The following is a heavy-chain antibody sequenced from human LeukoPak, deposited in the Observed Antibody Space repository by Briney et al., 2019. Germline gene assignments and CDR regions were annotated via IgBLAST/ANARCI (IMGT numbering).Heavy chain of an antibody. D-gene: IGHD5-24*01. CDR2: IGIDSGNT. J-gene: IGHJ4*02. Sequence: GGSLRLSCAASGFTFSDYSMNWVRQAPGKGLEWISYIGIDSGNTNYADSVKGRFTISGDKAKNSLYLQMNSLRVEDTAMYYCARDYKYAFDNWGQGTLVTVSS. V-gene: IGHV3-48*01. CDR3: ARDYKYAFDN. CDR1: GFTFSDYS.